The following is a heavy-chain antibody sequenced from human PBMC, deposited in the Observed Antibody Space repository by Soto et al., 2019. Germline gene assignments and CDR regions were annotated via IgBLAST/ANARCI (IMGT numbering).Heavy chain of an antibody. D-gene: IGHD1-26*01. CDR3: ARERKWESLPY. V-gene: IGHV1-18*01. Sequence: QVQLVQSGAEVKKPGASVKVSCEAYGYTFRNYGITWVRQAPGQGLEWMGGFSAYNRNTNYAQKFQERVTMTPDTSKSTAYMELRRLRADDTAIYFCARERKWESLPYWGQGTLVTVSS. CDR1: GYTFRNYG. J-gene: IGHJ4*02. CDR2: FSAYNRNT.